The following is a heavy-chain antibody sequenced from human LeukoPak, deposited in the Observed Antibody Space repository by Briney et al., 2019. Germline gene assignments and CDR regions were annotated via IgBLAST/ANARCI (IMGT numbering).Heavy chain of an antibody. CDR3: ASSSTFSLYYFDY. V-gene: IGHV3-48*04. CDR1: GLTFNNYW. D-gene: IGHD2-2*01. J-gene: IGHJ4*02. CDR2: ISSSGSTI. Sequence: PGGSLRLSCAASGLTFNNYWMNWVRQAPGKGLEWVSYISSSGSTIYYADSVKGRFTISRDNAKNSLYLQMNSLRAEDTAVYYCASSSTFSLYYFDYWGQGTLVTVSS.